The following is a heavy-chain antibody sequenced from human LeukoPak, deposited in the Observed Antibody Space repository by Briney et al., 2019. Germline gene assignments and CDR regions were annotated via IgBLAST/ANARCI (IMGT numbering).Heavy chain of an antibody. D-gene: IGHD4-11*01. J-gene: IGHJ6*03. CDR3: ARVRRPPNGKKKYSNYYYYYMDV. CDR2: INHSGST. CDR1: GGSFSGYY. V-gene: IGHV4-34*01. Sequence: SSETLSLTCAVYGGSFSGYYWSWIRQPPGKGLEWIGEINHSGSTNYNPSLKSRVTISVDTSKNQFSLKLSSVTAADTAVYYCARVRRPPNGKKKYSNYYYYYMDVWGKGTTVTVSS.